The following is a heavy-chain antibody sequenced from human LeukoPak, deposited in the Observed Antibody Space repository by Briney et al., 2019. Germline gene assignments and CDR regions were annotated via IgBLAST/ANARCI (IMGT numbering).Heavy chain of an antibody. V-gene: IGHV4-4*07. CDR2: IYTSGST. D-gene: IGHD6-19*01. CDR1: GGSISSYY. CDR3: ASQAIAVAGTLDY. J-gene: IGHJ4*02. Sequence: SETLSLTCTVSGGSISSYYWSWLRQPAGKGLEWIGRIYTSGSTNYNPSLKSRVTMSVDTSKNQFSLKLSSVTAADTAVYYCASQAIAVAGTLDYRGQGTLVTVSS.